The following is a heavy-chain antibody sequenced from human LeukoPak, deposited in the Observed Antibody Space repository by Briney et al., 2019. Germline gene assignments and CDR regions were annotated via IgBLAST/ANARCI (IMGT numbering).Heavy chain of an antibody. V-gene: IGHV4-59*01. J-gene: IGHJ5*02. D-gene: IGHD5-12*01. Sequence: SETLSLTCTVSGGSISSYYWSWIRQPPGKGLEWIGYIYYSGSTNYNPSLKSRVTISVDTSKNQFSLKLSSVTAADTAVYYCARVPVATIRSGWFDPWGQGTLVTVSS. CDR1: GGSISSYY. CDR2: IYYSGST. CDR3: ARVPVATIRSGWFDP.